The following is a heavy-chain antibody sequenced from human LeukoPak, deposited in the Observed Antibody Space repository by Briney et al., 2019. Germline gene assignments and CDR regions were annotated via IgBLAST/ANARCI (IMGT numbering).Heavy chain of an antibody. CDR2: ISYDGSNK. V-gene: IGHV3-30*18. D-gene: IGHD4-17*01. J-gene: IGHJ4*02. CDR1: GFTFSSYG. CDR3: AKDKGYGDYQLDY. Sequence: GRSLRLSCAASGFTFSSYGMHWVRQAPGKGLEWVAVISYDGSNKYYADSVKGRFTISRDNSKNTLYLQMNSLRAEGTAVYYCAKDKGYGDYQLDYWGQGTLVTVSS.